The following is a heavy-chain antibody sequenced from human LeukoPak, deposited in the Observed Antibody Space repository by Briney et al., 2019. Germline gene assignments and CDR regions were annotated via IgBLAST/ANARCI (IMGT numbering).Heavy chain of an antibody. V-gene: IGHV1-18*01. D-gene: IGHD3-22*01. Sequence: ASVKVPCKASGYTFTSYGISWVRQAPGQGLEWMGWISAYNGNTNYAQKLQGRVTMTTDTSTSTAYMELRSLRSDDTAVYYCARDGTHYYDSSGYYPLFDYWGQGTLVTVS. CDR1: GYTFTSYG. CDR3: ARDGTHYYDSSGYYPLFDY. J-gene: IGHJ4*02. CDR2: ISAYNGNT.